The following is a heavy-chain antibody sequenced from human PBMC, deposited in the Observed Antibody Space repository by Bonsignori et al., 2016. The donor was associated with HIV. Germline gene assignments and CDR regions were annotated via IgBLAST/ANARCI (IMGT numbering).Heavy chain of an antibody. D-gene: IGHD2-8*02. CDR1: GGSISSSDYY. CDR2: IHYRGST. Sequence: QLQLQESGPGLVKPSETLSLTCTVSGGSISSSDYYWGWIRQSPGKWLEWIGSIHYRGSTYYNSSLKSRVTISVDTSKNQFSLKLSSVTAADTAMYYCARGWYIDYWGQGTLVAVSS. CDR3: ARGWYIDY. J-gene: IGHJ4*02. V-gene: IGHV4-39*07.